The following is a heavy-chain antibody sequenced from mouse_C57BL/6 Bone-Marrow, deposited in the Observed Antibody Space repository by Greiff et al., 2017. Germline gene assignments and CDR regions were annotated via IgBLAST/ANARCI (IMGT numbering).Heavy chain of an antibody. V-gene: IGHV1-72*01. Sequence: QVQLKQPGAELVKPGASVKLSCKASGYTFTSYWMHWVKQRPGRGLEWIGRIDPNSGGTKYNEKFKSKATLTVDKPSSTAYMQLSSLTSEDSAVYYCARSIITTGVATCPYAMDYWGQGTSVTVSS. CDR3: ARSIITTGVATCPYAMDY. CDR2: IDPNSGGT. CDR1: GYTFTSYW. J-gene: IGHJ4*01. D-gene: IGHD1-1*01.